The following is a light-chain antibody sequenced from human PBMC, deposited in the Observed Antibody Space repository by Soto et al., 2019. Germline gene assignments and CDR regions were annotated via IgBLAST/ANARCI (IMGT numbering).Light chain of an antibody. CDR3: QQYGSSPFT. Sequence: EIVLTQSPGTLSLSPGERATLSCRASQSVSSNYLAWYQQKHGQAPRLLIYGASSRATGIPDRFSGSASGTDFTLTISRLEPEDFAVYWCQQYGSSPFTFGPGTKVDIK. CDR1: QSVSSNY. CDR2: GAS. V-gene: IGKV3-20*01. J-gene: IGKJ3*01.